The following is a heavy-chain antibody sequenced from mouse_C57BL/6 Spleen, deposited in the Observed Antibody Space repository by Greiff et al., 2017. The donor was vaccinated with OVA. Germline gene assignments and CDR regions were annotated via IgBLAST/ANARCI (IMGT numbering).Heavy chain of an antibody. CDR1: GYTFTSYG. CDR3: ATYYYGSSPRFDY. Sequence: VQRVESGAELARPGASVKLSCKASGYTFTSYGISWVKQRTGQGLEWIGEIYPRSGNTYYNEKFKGKATLTADKASSTAYMELRSLTSEDSAVYFCATYYYGSSPRFDYWGQGTTLTVSS. J-gene: IGHJ2*01. CDR2: IYPRSGNT. V-gene: IGHV1-81*01. D-gene: IGHD1-1*01.